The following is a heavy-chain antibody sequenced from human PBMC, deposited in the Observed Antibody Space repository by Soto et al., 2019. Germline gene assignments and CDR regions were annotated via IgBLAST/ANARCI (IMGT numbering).Heavy chain of an antibody. Sequence: QVQLQESGPGLVKPSQTLSLTCTVSGGSISSGGYYWSWIRQHPGKGLEWIGYIYYSGSTYYNPSPKSRVTISVDTSKNQFSLKLSSVTAADTAVYYCAREPYSSSWYGFDYWGQGTLVTVSS. J-gene: IGHJ4*02. CDR1: GGSISSGGYY. CDR3: AREPYSSSWYGFDY. CDR2: IYYSGST. V-gene: IGHV4-31*03. D-gene: IGHD6-13*01.